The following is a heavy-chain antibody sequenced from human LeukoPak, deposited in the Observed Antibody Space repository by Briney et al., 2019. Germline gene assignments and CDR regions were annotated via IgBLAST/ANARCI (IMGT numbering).Heavy chain of an antibody. CDR1: GFTFSSYS. CDR3: ARDPNTDSSGHPPRYFDL. CDR2: ISSSSSYI. D-gene: IGHD3-22*01. J-gene: IGHJ2*01. V-gene: IGHV3-21*03. Sequence: PGGSLRLSCAASGFTFSSYSMNWVRQAPGKGLEWVSSISSSSSYIYYADSVKGRFTISRDNAKNSLYLQMNSLRAEDTAVYYCARDPNTDSSGHPPRYFDLWGRGTLVTVSS.